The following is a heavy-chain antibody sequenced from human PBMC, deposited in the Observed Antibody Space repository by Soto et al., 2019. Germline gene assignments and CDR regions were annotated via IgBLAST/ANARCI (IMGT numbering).Heavy chain of an antibody. D-gene: IGHD4-17*01. Sequence: GGSLRLSCAASRFTFCSYAMHWVRQTPEKGLVWVARIYSDGSATTYADSVKGRFTISRDNSKNTLYLQMNSLRADDTAVYYCARGNYGGFDYWGQGTLVTVSS. CDR3: ARGNYGGFDY. CDR1: RFTFCSYA. J-gene: IGHJ4*02. CDR2: IYSDGSAT. V-gene: IGHV3-74*03.